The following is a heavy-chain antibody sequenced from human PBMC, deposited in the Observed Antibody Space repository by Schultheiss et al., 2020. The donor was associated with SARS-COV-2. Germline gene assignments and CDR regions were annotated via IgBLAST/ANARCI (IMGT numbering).Heavy chain of an antibody. D-gene: IGHD6-25*01. Sequence: SQTLSLTCAVYGGSFSGYYWSWIRQPPGKGLEWIGEINHSGSTNYNPSLKSRVTISVDTSKNQFSLKLSSVTAADTAVYYCARHGAAWAYYGMDVWGQGTTVTVSS. CDR1: GGSFSGYY. V-gene: IGHV4-34*01. CDR2: INHSGST. J-gene: IGHJ6*02. CDR3: ARHGAAWAYYGMDV.